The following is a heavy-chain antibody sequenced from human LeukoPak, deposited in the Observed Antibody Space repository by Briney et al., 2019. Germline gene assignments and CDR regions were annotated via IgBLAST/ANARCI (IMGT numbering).Heavy chain of an antibody. J-gene: IGHJ4*02. D-gene: IGHD3-22*01. CDR1: GFTFSSYS. CDR2: ISSSSSTI. CDR3: AREKDSSGYYAIDY. Sequence: QPGGSLRPSCAASGFTFSSYSMNWVRQAPGKGLEWVSYISSSSSTIYYADPVKGRFTISRDNAKNSLYLQMNSLRAEDTAVYYCAREKDSSGYYAIDYWGQGTLVTVSS. V-gene: IGHV3-48*01.